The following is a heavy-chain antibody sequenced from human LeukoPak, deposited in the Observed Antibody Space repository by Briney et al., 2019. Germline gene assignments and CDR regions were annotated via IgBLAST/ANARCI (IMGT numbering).Heavy chain of an antibody. CDR2: IHTNGGT. J-gene: IGHJ5*02. D-gene: IGHD6-19*01. CDR3: ARELAVAGTVTHRFDP. CDR1: GGSITSYY. Sequence: PSETLSLTCTVSGGSITSYYWSWIRQPAGKGLEWIGRIHTNGGTNYNPSLNGRVTLSIDTSKNQLSLRLHSVSADHTALYFSARELAVAGTVTHRFDPWGQGTLVTVSS. V-gene: IGHV4-4*07.